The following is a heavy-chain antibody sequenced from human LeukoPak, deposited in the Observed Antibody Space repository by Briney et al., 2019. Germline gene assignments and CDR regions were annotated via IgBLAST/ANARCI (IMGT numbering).Heavy chain of an antibody. J-gene: IGHJ6*03. CDR2: IKSDGSAT. Sequence: RGSLRLSCAASGFTFSDYYMHWVRQAPGKGLVWVSYIKSDGSATNYADSVKGRFTISRDNAKNTLYLQMNSLRAEDTALYYCARGTPRLLYYYFYMDVWGKGTTVTVSS. D-gene: IGHD3-3*01. CDR1: GFTFSDYY. V-gene: IGHV3-74*01. CDR3: ARGTPRLLYYYFYMDV.